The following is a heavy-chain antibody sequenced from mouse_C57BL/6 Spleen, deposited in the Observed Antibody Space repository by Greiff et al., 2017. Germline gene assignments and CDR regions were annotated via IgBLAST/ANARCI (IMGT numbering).Heavy chain of an antibody. Sequence: QVQLQQPGAELVKPGASVKVSCKASGYTFTSYWMNWVKQRPGQGLEWIGRIHPSDSDTNYNQKFKGKATLTVDKSSSTAYMQLSTLASEASAVYYSSSYDSYDAMDYWGQGTSVTVSS. J-gene: IGHJ4*01. V-gene: IGHV1-74*01. CDR2: IHPSDSDT. CDR1: GYTFTSYW. D-gene: IGHD2-3*01. CDR3: SSYDSYDAMDY.